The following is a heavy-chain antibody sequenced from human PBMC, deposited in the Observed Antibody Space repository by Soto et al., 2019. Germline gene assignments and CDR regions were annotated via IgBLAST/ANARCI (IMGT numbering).Heavy chain of an antibody. J-gene: IGHJ4*02. V-gene: IGHV3-9*01. CDR3: AKDNTPHLGELSGYFDY. CDR1: GFTFDDYA. D-gene: IGHD3-16*02. CDR2: ISWNSGSI. Sequence: GGSLRLSCAASGFTFDDYAMHWVRQAPGKGLEWVSGISWNSGSIGYADSVKGRFTISRDNAKNSLYLQMNSLRAEDTALYYCAKDNTPHLGELSGYFDYWGQGTLVTVSS.